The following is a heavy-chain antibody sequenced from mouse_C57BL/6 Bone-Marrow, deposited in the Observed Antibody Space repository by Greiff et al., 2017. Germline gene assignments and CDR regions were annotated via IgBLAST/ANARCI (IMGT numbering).Heavy chain of an antibody. CDR3: ARRGTTVVAVDY. CDR2: ISNGGGST. Sequence: EVQVVESGGGLVQPGGSLKLSCAASGFTFSDYYMYWVRQTPEKRLEWVAYISNGGGSTYYPDTVKGRFTISRDNAKNTLYLQMSRLKSEDTAMYYCARRGTTVVAVDYWGQGTSVTVSS. V-gene: IGHV5-12*01. D-gene: IGHD1-1*01. CDR1: GFTFSDYY. J-gene: IGHJ4*01.